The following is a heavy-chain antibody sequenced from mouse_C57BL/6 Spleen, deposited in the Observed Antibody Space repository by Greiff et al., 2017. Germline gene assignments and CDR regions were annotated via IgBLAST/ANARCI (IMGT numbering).Heavy chain of an antibody. CDR2: IWRGGST. CDR3: AKNRAIYYDYDQNAMDY. V-gene: IGHV2-5*01. CDR1: GFSLTSYG. J-gene: IGHJ4*01. Sequence: QVQLQQSGPGLVQPSQSLSITCTVSGFSLTSYGVHWVRQSPGKGLEWLGVIWRGGSTDYNAAFMSSLSITKDNSKSQVFFKMNSLQADDTAIYYCAKNRAIYYDYDQNAMDYWGQGTSVTVSS. D-gene: IGHD2-4*01.